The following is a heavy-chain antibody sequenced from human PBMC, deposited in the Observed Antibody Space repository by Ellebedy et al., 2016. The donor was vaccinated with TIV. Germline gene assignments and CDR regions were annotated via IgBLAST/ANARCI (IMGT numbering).Heavy chain of an antibody. V-gene: IGHV4-61*01. CDR1: GGSVSSSHW. Sequence: MPSETLSLTCAVSGGSVSSSHWWTWVRQPPGKGLEWIGFIYYSGRSSYNPSPKSRMTISTDTSKNQVSLRVNSVTAADTAVYYCARGIVGSESFDIWGQGTMVTVSS. CDR3: ARGIVGSESFDI. CDR2: IYYSGRS. D-gene: IGHD3-10*01. J-gene: IGHJ3*02.